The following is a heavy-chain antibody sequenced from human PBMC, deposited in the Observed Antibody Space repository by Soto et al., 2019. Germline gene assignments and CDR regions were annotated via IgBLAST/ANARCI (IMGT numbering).Heavy chain of an antibody. CDR1: GDSMTYSY. Sequence: SETLSLTCTVSGDSMTYSYWSWIRLLPGKGLEWVGYIYYSGSTNYNPSLKSRVTISVDTSKNQFSLKLSSVTAADTAVYYCARSSHGIAAAGTFDYWGQGTLVTVSS. CDR2: IYYSGST. J-gene: IGHJ4*02. CDR3: ARSSHGIAAAGTFDY. D-gene: IGHD6-13*01. V-gene: IGHV4-59*08.